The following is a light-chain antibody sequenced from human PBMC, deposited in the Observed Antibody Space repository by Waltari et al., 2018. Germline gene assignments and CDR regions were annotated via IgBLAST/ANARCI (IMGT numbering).Light chain of an antibody. CDR3: QQYNNWPPLYT. J-gene: IGKJ2*01. Sequence: EIVMTQSPATLSMSPGERATLSCRASQSISTNLAWYQQTPGQSPRLLIYDTSTRATGIPVKFSGSVSGTEFTLTISDLQPEDFAVYYCQQYNNWPPLYTFGQGTKLDIK. CDR1: QSISTN. V-gene: IGKV3-15*01. CDR2: DTS.